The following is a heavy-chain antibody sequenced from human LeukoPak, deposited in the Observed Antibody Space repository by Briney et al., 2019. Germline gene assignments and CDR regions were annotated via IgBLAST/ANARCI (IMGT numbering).Heavy chain of an antibody. Sequence: PGGSLRLSCAASGFTFSSYEMNWVRQAPGKGLEWVSYISSSGGTIYYADSVKGRFTISSDNAKNSLYLQMNSLRAEDTAVYYCASRTRRDGYNYFDYWGQGTLVTVSS. CDR3: ASRTRRDGYNYFDY. D-gene: IGHD5-24*01. J-gene: IGHJ4*02. CDR2: ISSSGGTI. V-gene: IGHV3-48*03. CDR1: GFTFSSYE.